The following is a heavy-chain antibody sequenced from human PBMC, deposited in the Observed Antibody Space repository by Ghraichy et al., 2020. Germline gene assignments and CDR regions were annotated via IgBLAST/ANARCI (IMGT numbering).Heavy chain of an antibody. CDR3: ARDGELGLDALPI. J-gene: IGHJ3*02. V-gene: IGHV6-1*01. CDR1: GDSVSSNSAA. CDR2: TFYRSKWYY. Sequence: SQTLSLTCAISGDSVSSNSAAWNWIRRSPARGLEWLGRTFYRSKWYYDSAVSVKSRITINPDTSKNQFSLQLTSVTPEDTAVYYCARDGELGLDALPIWGQGRMVTVSS. D-gene: IGHD1-7*01.